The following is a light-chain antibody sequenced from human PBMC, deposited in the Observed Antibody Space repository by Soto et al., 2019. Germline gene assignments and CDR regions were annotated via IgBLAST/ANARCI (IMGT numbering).Light chain of an antibody. Sequence: SVLTQPASVSGSPGQSITISCTGTSSDVGGYNYVSWYQHHPGKAPKLIIYDVSNRPSGVSNRFSGSKSGITASLTISGLQPEDEADYYCSSYTTSNTRQIVFGTGTRSPS. CDR1: SSDVGGYNY. V-gene: IGLV2-14*03. J-gene: IGLJ1*01. CDR2: DVS. CDR3: SSYTTSNTRQIV.